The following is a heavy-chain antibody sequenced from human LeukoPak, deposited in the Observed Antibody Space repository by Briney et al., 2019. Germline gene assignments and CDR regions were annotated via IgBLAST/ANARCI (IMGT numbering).Heavy chain of an antibody. D-gene: IGHD3-3*01. CDR2: ISWDGGST. CDR3: AKGGDFWSSYYGTYMDV. Sequence: PGGSLRLSCAASGFTFDDYAMHWVRQAPGKGLEWVSLISWDGGSTYYADSLKGRFTISRDNSKNFPYLQMNSLRAEDTALYYCAKGGDFWSSYYGTYMDVWGKGTTVTVSS. J-gene: IGHJ6*03. V-gene: IGHV3-43D*03. CDR1: GFTFDDYA.